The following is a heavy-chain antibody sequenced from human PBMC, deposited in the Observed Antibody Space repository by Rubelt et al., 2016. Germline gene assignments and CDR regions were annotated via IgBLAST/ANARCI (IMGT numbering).Heavy chain of an antibody. D-gene: IGHD2-8*01. CDR3: ARGYCTNGVCYGSDY. Sequence: QVQQQQWGAGLLKPSETLSLTCAVYGGSFSGYYWSWIRQPPGKGLEWIGEINHSRSTNYNPSLKSRVTLSEDPSKTQFSLKLSSVTAADTAVYYCARGYCTNGVCYGSDYWGQGTLVTVSS. CDR1: GGSFSGYY. V-gene: IGHV4-34*01. J-gene: IGHJ4*02. CDR2: INHSRST.